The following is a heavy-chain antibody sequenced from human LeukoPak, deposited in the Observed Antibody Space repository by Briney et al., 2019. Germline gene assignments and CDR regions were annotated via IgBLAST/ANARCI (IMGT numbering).Heavy chain of an antibody. V-gene: IGHV4-34*01. J-gene: IGHJ5*02. D-gene: IGHD5-18*01. CDR1: GGSFSDYY. Sequence: SETLSLTCAVYGGSFSDYYWGWIRQPPGKGLEWIGSIYYSGTTHYSPSLESRVTISVDTSKNQFSLKLASVTAADTAIYYCAKGAGGFSYYNWFDPWGQGTLVTVSS. CDR3: AKGAGGFSYYNWFDP. CDR2: IYYSGTT.